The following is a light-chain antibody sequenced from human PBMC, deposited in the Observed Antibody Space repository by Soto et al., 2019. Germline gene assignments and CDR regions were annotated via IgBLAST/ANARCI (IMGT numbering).Light chain of an antibody. V-gene: IGLV1-40*01. J-gene: IGLJ3*02. CDR3: QYYDTNLSAWV. CDR1: SSNIGAGYD. CDR2: GNN. Sequence: QPVLTQPPSVSGAPGQRVTISCTGSSSNIGAGYDVHWYQHLPGTAPKLLIYGNNNRPSGVPDRFSGSKSGTSASLAITGLQAEDEADYYCQYYDTNLSAWVFGGGTKLTVL.